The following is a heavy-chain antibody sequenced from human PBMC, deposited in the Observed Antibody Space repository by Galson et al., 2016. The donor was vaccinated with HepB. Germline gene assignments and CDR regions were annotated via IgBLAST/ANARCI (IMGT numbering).Heavy chain of an antibody. Sequence: SVKVSCKASGYTFTNYAMHWMRQAPGQRLEWLGWINAGNGNTKYSQRLQGRVTISRDSSASTAYMELRSLRSGDTAVYYCARDFARGYGPNSPGYWGQGTQVTVSS. D-gene: IGHD4-23*01. CDR2: INAGNGNT. J-gene: IGHJ4*02. CDR1: GYTFTNYA. V-gene: IGHV1-3*01. CDR3: ARDFARGYGPNSPGY.